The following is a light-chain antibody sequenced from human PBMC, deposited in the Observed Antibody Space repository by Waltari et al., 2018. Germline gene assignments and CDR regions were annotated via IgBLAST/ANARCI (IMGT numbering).Light chain of an antibody. Sequence: QSVLTQPPSASGTPGQRVSISCSGSTSNIAINTVDWYRQLPGTAPKLLIYSNNPRPSGVPDRFSGPRSGTSAFRVISGRRSEGEADDCWAAWDDSLNGVGFGGGTKLTV. CDR2: SNN. V-gene: IGLV1-44*01. J-gene: IGLJ2*01. CDR1: TSNIAINT. CDR3: AAWDDSLNGVG.